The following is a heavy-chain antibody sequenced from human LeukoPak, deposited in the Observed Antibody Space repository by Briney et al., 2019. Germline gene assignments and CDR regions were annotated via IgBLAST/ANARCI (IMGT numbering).Heavy chain of an antibody. CDR1: GFTFVDHG. D-gene: IGHD5-18*01. CDR3: ARGSVDTAMVWFYFDY. V-gene: IGHV3-20*04. Sequence: PGGALRLSCAASGFTFVDHGLSCLRLAPGKGLEWVSGINWNGGSTGYADSVKGRFTISRDNAKNSLYLQMNSLRAEDTALYYCARGSVDTAMVWFYFDYWGQGTLVTVSS. CDR2: INWNGGST. J-gene: IGHJ4*02.